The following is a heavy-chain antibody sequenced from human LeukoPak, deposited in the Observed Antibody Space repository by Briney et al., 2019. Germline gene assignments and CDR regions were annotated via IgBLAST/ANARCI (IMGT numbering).Heavy chain of an antibody. J-gene: IGHJ4*02. V-gene: IGHV5-10-1*01. Sequence: GESLKISCKGSGYSFTSYWISWVRQMPGKGLEWMGRIDPSDSYTNYSPSFQGHVTISADKSISTAYLQWSSLKASDTAMYYCASTEQWLAPIDYWGQGTLVTVSS. D-gene: IGHD6-19*01. CDR3: ASTEQWLAPIDY. CDR1: GYSFTSYW. CDR2: IDPSDSYT.